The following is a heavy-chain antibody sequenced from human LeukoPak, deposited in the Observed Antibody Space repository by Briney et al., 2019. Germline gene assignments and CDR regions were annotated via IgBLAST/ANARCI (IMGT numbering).Heavy chain of an antibody. D-gene: IGHD6-19*01. CDR3: ARDVVLAGTDAFDI. J-gene: IGHJ3*02. CDR1: GFTFSIYW. CDR2: INSDGSNT. Sequence: GGSLRLSCAASGFTFSIYWIHWVRQVPGKGLVWVSRINSDGSNTIYADSVRGRFTISRDNAKDTVLLQMNSLRGEDTAVYYCARDVVLAGTDAFDIWGQGTVVSVAS. V-gene: IGHV3-74*01.